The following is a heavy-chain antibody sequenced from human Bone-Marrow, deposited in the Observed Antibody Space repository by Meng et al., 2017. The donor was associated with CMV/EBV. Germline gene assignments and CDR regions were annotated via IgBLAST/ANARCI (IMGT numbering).Heavy chain of an antibody. CDR3: AAHSFRGYCTTNCYDLDF. Sequence: WVRQAPGKELEWIGSVFYSGSTNYNPSLKSRLTVSVDTFRNQFSLKLTSLTAADTAVYYCAAHSFRGYCTTNCYDLDFWGQGTLVTVSS. CDR2: VFYSGST. V-gene: IGHV4-39*01. D-gene: IGHD2-8*01. J-gene: IGHJ4*02.